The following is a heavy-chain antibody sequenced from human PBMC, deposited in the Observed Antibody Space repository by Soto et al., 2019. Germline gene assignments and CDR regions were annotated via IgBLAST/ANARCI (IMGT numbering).Heavy chain of an antibody. D-gene: IGHD3-10*01. CDR3: AKDRGGSGAFDI. CDR2: ISPAGSSI. V-gene: IGHV3-48*01. J-gene: IGHJ3*02. Sequence: EGQLVEFGGGLVKPGGSLRLSCAASGFSFSIYSYNWVRQAPGKGLEWLSYISPAGSSIYYADSVKGRFTISRDSARDSVYLQMNSLRAEDTAVYYCAKDRGGSGAFDIWGQGTMVTLSS. CDR1: GFSFSIYS.